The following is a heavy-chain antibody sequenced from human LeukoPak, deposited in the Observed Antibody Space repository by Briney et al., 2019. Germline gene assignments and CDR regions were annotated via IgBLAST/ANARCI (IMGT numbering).Heavy chain of an antibody. D-gene: IGHD2-15*01. CDR3: AEGGYCSGGSCYSLSG. J-gene: IGHJ4*02. CDR1: GGTFSSYA. V-gene: IGHV1-69*05. CDR2: IIPIFGTA. Sequence: SVKVSCKASGGTFSSYAISWVRQAPGQGLEWMGRIIPIFGTANYAQKFQGRVTITTDESTSNAFYPLSSLRSEDTAVYYCAEGGYCSGGSCYSLSGWGQGTLVTVSS.